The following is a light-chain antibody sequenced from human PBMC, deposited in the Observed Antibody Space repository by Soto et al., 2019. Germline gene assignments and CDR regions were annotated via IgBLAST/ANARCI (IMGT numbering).Light chain of an antibody. CDR3: QQLNSYPIT. Sequence: EIVLTPSPGTLSLSPGERTTLSGRASQSVSSGSLAWYQQKPGQAPRVLIYRASSRATGIPDRFSGSGSGTDFTLTISSLQPEDFATYYCQQLNSYPITFGQGTRLEIK. CDR2: RAS. CDR1: QSVSSGS. V-gene: IGKV3-20*01. J-gene: IGKJ5*01.